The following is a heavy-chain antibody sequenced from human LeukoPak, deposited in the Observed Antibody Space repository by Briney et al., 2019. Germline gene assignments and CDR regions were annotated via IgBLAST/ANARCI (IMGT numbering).Heavy chain of an antibody. J-gene: IGHJ4*02. D-gene: IGHD3-16*02. CDR2: ISAYNGNT. CDR3: ARQVGRDVWGSYRLFDY. CDR1: GYTFTSYG. V-gene: IGHV1-18*01. Sequence: ASVKVSCKASGYTFTSYGISWVRQAPGQGLEWMGWISAYNGNTNYAQKLQGRVNMTTDTSTSTAYMELRSLRSDDTAVYYCARQVGRDVWGSYRLFDYWGQGTLVTVSS.